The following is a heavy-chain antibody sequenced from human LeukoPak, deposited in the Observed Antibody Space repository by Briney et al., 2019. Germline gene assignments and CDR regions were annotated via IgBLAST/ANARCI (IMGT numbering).Heavy chain of an antibody. CDR2: ISYDGSNK. J-gene: IGHJ4*02. CDR1: GFTFSSYG. V-gene: IGHV3-30*03. CDR3: ASSTCYYDSSGYYVDRY. D-gene: IGHD3-22*01. Sequence: GGSLRLSCAASGFTFSSYGMHWVRQAPGKGLEWVAVISYDGSNKYYADSVKGRFTISRDNSKNTLYLQMNSLRAEDTAVYYCASSTCYYDSSGYYVDRYWGQGTLDTVSS.